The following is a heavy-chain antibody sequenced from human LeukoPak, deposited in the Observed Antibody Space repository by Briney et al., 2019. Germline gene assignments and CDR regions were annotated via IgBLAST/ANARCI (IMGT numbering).Heavy chain of an antibody. CDR2: IIGSGDTT. V-gene: IGHV3-23*01. CDR1: GFTFSGYA. D-gene: IGHD3-16*01. CDR3: AKVTGGDMITYGGLDY. Sequence: PGGSLRLSCAASGFTFSGYAMSWVRQARGKGLEWVSAIIGSGDTTYYAASVKGRLTISRDNSKNTLYLQMNSLRAEDTAVYYCAKVTGGDMITYGGLDYWGQGTLVTVSS. J-gene: IGHJ4*02.